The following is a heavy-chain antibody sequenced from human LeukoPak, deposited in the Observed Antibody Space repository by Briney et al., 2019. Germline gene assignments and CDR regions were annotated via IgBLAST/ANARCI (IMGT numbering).Heavy chain of an antibody. CDR2: VFDSGNT. J-gene: IGHJ6*03. V-gene: IGHV4-59*11. CDR3: ARSLGDDSWVALRGYYYMDV. Sequence: SETLSLTCSVSGGSISGHYWIWIRQPQGKGLEWIGYVFDSGNTNYNPSLKSRVAISFDTASNHFSLKLNSVTASDSGIYFCARSLGDDSWVALRGYYYMDVWGRGTTVTVSS. CDR1: GGSISGHY. D-gene: IGHD3-3*01.